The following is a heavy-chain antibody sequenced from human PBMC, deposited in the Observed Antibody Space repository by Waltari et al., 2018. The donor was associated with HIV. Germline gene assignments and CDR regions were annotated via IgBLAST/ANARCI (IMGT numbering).Heavy chain of an antibody. CDR1: GFTLSNYA. D-gene: IGHD2-2*01. CDR3: ARDPQYCSSTSCSYYFDY. J-gene: IGHJ4*02. CDR2: ISYDGSNK. V-gene: IGHV3-30-3*01. Sequence: QVQQVESGGGLVQPGRSLSLSCAASGFTLSNYAAPWVRQAPGKGLEWVAVISYDGSNKYYADSVKGRFTISRDNSKNTLYLQMNSLRAEDTAVYYCARDPQYCSSTSCSYYFDYWGQGTLVTVSS.